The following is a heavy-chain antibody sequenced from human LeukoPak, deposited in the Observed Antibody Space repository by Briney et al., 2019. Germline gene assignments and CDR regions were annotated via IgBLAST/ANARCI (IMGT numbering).Heavy chain of an antibody. J-gene: IGHJ4*02. CDR1: GYTFTSCG. CDR2: ISAYNGNT. D-gene: IGHD6-19*01. CDR3: ARDIGSGWYGGGY. Sequence: GASVKVSCKASGYTFTSCGISWVRQAPGQGLEWMRWISAYNGNTNYAQKLQGRVTMTTDTPTSTAYMELRSMRSDDTAVYYCARDIGSGWYGGGYWGQGTLVTVSS. V-gene: IGHV1-18*01.